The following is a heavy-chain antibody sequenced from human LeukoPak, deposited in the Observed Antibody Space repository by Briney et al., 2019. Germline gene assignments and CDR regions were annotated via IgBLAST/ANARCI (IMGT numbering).Heavy chain of an antibody. CDR2: ISGSGGST. J-gene: IGHJ4*02. V-gene: IGHV3-23*01. Sequence: GGSLRLSCAASGFTFSSYGMSWVRQAPGKGLEWVSAISGSGGSTYYADSVKGRFTISRDNSKNTLYLQMDSLRAEDTAVYYCARLAQWISPWYFDYWGQGTLVTVSS. D-gene: IGHD5-12*01. CDR1: GFTFSSYG. CDR3: ARLAQWISPWYFDY.